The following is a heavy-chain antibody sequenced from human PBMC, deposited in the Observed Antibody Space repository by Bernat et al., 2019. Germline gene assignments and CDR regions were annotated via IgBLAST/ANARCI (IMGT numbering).Heavy chain of an antibody. CDR1: GFIFNTNW. Sequence: EVQLVESRGDLVQPGGSLRLSCAASGFIFNTNWMSWVRQAPGKGLEWVANINQDGSETYDVDSVRGRFAISRNNAKNSLFLQMNSLRVEDTAVYYCARSPGTGTVDYWGPGTLVTVSS. D-gene: IGHD1-1*01. J-gene: IGHJ4*02. V-gene: IGHV3-7*03. CDR2: INQDGSET. CDR3: ARSPGTGTVDY.